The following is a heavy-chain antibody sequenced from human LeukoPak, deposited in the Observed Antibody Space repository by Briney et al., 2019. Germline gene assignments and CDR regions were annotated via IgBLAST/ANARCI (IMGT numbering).Heavy chain of an antibody. CDR3: AKSRGCYCDSSGYYYGD. J-gene: IGHJ4*02. D-gene: IGHD3-22*01. CDR2: ISGSGGST. V-gene: IGHV3-23*01. Sequence: GGPLRLSCAASGFTFSSYAMSWLRQPPGKGLEWVSAISGSGGSTYYADSVTGRFTITRDNSKNTLYLQMNSLRAEAAAVYYCAKSRGCYCDSSGYYYGDWGQGTLVTVSS. CDR1: GFTFSSYA.